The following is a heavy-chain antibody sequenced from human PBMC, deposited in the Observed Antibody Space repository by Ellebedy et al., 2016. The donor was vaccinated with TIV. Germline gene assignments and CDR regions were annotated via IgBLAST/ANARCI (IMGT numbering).Heavy chain of an antibody. Sequence: ASVKVSCXASGYTFTSYDINWVRQATGQGLEWMGWMNPNSGNTGYAQKFQGRVTMTRNTSISTAYMELSSLRSEDTAVYYCARARAYYYDSSGYSALGSWGQGTLVTVSS. D-gene: IGHD3-22*01. J-gene: IGHJ5*02. V-gene: IGHV1-8*01. CDR2: MNPNSGNT. CDR1: GYTFTSYD. CDR3: ARARAYYYDSSGYSALGS.